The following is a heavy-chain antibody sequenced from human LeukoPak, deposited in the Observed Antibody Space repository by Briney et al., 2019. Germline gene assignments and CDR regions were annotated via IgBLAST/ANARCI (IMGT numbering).Heavy chain of an antibody. J-gene: IGHJ4*02. CDR3: ARDSSRYSSSWCLSY. CDR2: KSYDGSNK. V-gene: IGHV3-30*04. Sequence: GRSLRLSCAASGFTFSSYAMHWVRQAPGKGLEWVAVKSYDGSNKYYADSAKGRFTISRDNSKNTLYLQMNSLRAEDTAVYYCARDSSRYSSSWCLSYWGQGTLVTVSS. CDR1: GFTFSSYA. D-gene: IGHD6-13*01.